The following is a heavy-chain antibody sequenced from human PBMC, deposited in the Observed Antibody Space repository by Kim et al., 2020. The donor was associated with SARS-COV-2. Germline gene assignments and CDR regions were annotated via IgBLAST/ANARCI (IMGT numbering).Heavy chain of an antibody. J-gene: IGHJ1*01. CDR2: IYYSGST. V-gene: IGHV4-30-4*01. Sequence: SETLSLTCTVSGGSISSGDYYWSWIRQPPGKGLEWIGYIYYSGSTYYNPSLKSRVTISVDTSKNQFSLKLSSVTAADTAVYYCVSGIVVVGEGYFQHWGQGTLVTVSS. D-gene: IGHD2-21*01. CDR1: GGSISSGDYY. CDR3: VSGIVVVGEGYFQH.